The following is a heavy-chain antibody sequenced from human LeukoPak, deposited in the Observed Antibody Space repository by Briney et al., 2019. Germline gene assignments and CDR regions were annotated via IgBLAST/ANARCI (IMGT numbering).Heavy chain of an antibody. J-gene: IGHJ6*03. CDR1: GFTFSSYS. CDR2: ISSSSSDI. D-gene: IGHD1-26*01. Sequence: GGSLRLSCADSGFTFSSYSMNWVRQAPGKGLEWVSSISSSSSDIYYADSVKGRFTISRDNAKNSLFLQMNNLRAEDTAVYYCARDLGVGSYYSYYYYMDVWGKGTTVTVSS. V-gene: IGHV3-21*01. CDR3: ARDLGVGSYYSYYYYMDV.